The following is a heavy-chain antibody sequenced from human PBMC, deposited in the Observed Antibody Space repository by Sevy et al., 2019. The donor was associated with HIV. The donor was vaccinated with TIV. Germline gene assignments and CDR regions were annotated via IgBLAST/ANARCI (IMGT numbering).Heavy chain of an antibody. Sequence: GGSLRLSCAASEFMFSTYAMHWVRQAPGKGLEWVAVISYDGSSHYDADSVKGRFTISRDNSKNTLFLQMNSLRLEDTAFYYCVRAAGYSTDWYPSDYWGQGTLVTVSS. CDR1: EFMFSTYA. CDR2: ISYDGSSH. J-gene: IGHJ4*02. V-gene: IGHV3-30-3*01. CDR3: VRAAGYSTDWYPSDY. D-gene: IGHD6-19*01.